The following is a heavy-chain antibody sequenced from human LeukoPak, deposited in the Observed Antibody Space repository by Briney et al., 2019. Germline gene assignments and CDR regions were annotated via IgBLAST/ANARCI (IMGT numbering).Heavy chain of an antibody. D-gene: IGHD6-6*01. V-gene: IGHV1-2*02. Sequence: ASVKVSRKASGYTFTGYYMHWVRQAPGQGLEWMGWINPNSGGTNYAQKFQGRVTMTRDTSISTAYMELSRLRSDDTAVYYCARGGVRGSSSSFPNVWGKGTTVTVSS. CDR2: INPNSGGT. J-gene: IGHJ6*04. CDR1: GYTFTGYY. CDR3: ARGGVRGSSSSFPNV.